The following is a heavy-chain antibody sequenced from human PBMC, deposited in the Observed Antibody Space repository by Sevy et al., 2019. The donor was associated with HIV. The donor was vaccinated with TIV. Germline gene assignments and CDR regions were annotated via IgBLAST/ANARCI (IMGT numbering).Heavy chain of an antibody. CDR1: GYAFTGYY. J-gene: IGHJ6*02. V-gene: IGHV1-2*06. CDR3: ARAPTDFWTGGMDV. D-gene: IGHD3-3*01. CDR2: INPISGGT. Sequence: ASVKVSCKASGYAFTGYYIHWVRQAPGQGLEWMGRINPISGGTDDSQKFQGRVTMSRDTSISTAYMDVTRLRSDDTAVYYCARAPTDFWTGGMDVWDQGTVVTVSS.